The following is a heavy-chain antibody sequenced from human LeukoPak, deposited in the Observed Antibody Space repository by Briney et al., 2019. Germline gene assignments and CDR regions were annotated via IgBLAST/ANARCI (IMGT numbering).Heavy chain of an antibody. CDR1: GGTFSSYA. V-gene: IGHV1-69*04. J-gene: IGHJ4*02. CDR2: IIPILGIA. CDR3: ARAGGSSGKDFDH. Sequence: GASVKVSCKASGGTFSSYAISWVRQAPGQGLEWMGRIIPILGIANYAQKFQGRVTITADKSTSTAYMELSSLRSEDTAVYYCARAGGSSGKDFDHWGQGTLVTVSS. D-gene: IGHD6-25*01.